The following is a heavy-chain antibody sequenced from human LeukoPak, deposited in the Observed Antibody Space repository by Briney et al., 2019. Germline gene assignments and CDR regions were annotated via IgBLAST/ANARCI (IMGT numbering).Heavy chain of an antibody. Sequence: PSETLSLTCTVSGYSIGSGYYWGWIRQPPGKGLEWIGSIYYSGSTYYNPSLKSRVTISVDTSKNQFSLKLSSVTAADTAVYYCARQPSIAAAGDYWGQGTLVTVSS. CDR1: GYSIGSGYY. CDR2: IYYSGST. J-gene: IGHJ4*02. V-gene: IGHV4-38-2*02. CDR3: ARQPSIAAAGDY. D-gene: IGHD6-13*01.